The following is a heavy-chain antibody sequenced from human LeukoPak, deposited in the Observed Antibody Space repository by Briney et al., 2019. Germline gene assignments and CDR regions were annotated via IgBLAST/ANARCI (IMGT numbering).Heavy chain of an antibody. CDR1: GGSISSGGYY. Sequence: PSETLSLTCTGSGGSISSGGYYWSWIRQHPGKGLEWIGYIYYSGSTYYNPSLKSRVTISVDKSKNQFSLKLSSVTAADTAVYYCARGDDSSGYYQYYFDYWGQGTLVTVSS. CDR2: IYYSGST. V-gene: IGHV4-31*03. J-gene: IGHJ4*02. D-gene: IGHD3-22*01. CDR3: ARGDDSSGYYQYYFDY.